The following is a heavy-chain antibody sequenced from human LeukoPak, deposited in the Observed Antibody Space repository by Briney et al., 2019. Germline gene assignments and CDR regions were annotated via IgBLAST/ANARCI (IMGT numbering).Heavy chain of an antibody. D-gene: IGHD2-15*01. CDR2: IKQDGSEK. CDR1: GFTLSNYW. CDR3: AREYSTGFDP. V-gene: IGHV3-7*01. J-gene: IGHJ5*02. Sequence: GGSLRLSCAASGFTLSNYWMSWVRQAPGKGLEWVANIKQDGSEKYYVDSVKGRFTISRDNAKNTLYLQMNSLRAEDTAVYYCAREYSTGFDPWGQGTLVTVSS.